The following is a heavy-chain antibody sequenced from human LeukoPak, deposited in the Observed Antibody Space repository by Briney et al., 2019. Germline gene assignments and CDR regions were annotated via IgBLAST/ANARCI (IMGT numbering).Heavy chain of an antibody. V-gene: IGHV3-21*01. CDR1: GFTVSSNY. CDR3: ARLTTVTPEYIDY. D-gene: IGHD4-11*01. J-gene: IGHJ4*02. Sequence: GGSLRLSCAASGFTVSSNYMSWVRQAPGKGLEWVSSISISSTYIYYADSVKGRFTISRDNAKNSLYLQMNSLRAEDTAVYYCARLTTVTPEYIDYWGQGTLVTVSS. CDR2: ISISSTYI.